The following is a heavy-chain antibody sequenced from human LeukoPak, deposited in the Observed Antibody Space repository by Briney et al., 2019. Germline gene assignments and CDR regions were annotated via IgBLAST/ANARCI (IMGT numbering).Heavy chain of an antibody. CDR1: GFTVGSNY. CDR2: IYTVGNT. V-gene: IGHV3-53*01. CDR3: ARGYSYGYFDY. Sequence: GGSLRLSCAASGFTVGSNYMSWVRQAPGRGLEWVSVIYTVGNTYYAESVKGRFTISRDNSKNTLYLQMSSLRAEDTAVYYCARGYSYGYFDYWGQGTLVTVSS. J-gene: IGHJ4*02. D-gene: IGHD5-18*01.